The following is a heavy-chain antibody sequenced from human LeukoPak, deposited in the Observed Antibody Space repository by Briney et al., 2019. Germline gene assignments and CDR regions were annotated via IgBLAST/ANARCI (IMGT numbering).Heavy chain of an antibody. CDR3: ARGHRFGESAHAFDI. D-gene: IGHD3-10*01. Sequence: SETLSLTCTVTGGSISSYYWSWIRQPAGKGLEWIGRIYTSGSTNYNPSLKSRVTMSVDTSKNQFSLKLSSVTAADTAVYYCARGHRFGESAHAFDIWGQGTMVTVSS. CDR2: IYTSGST. V-gene: IGHV4-4*07. CDR1: GGSISSYY. J-gene: IGHJ3*02.